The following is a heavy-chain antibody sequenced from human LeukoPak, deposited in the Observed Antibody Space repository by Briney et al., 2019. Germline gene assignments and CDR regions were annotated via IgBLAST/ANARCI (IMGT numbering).Heavy chain of an antibody. CDR1: GGSITGYS. CDR2: IYYNRDT. Sequence: SETLSLTCSVSGGSITGYSWSWIRQTPGKGLEWIGYIYYNRDTHYNPSLNSRLSMSVDTPNKQFSLNLRSVTAADTAVYYCVRGPYGSSISNWFDPWGQGLLVTVSS. J-gene: IGHJ5*02. CDR3: VRGPYGSSISNWFDP. D-gene: IGHD3-10*01. V-gene: IGHV4-59*01.